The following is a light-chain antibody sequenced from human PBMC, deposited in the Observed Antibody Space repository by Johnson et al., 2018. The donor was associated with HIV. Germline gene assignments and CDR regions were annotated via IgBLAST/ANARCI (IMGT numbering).Light chain of an antibody. CDR1: SSNIENYF. CDR2: EDY. Sequence: QAVLTQPPSVSAAPGQRVNISCSGHSSNIENYFVSWYQQLPGAAPRLLIYEDYKRPSGIPDRFSGSKSGTSATLGITGIQTGDEAEYYCGTWDSSLSAYVCGTGTKVTVL. CDR3: GTWDSSLSAYV. V-gene: IGLV1-51*02. J-gene: IGLJ1*01.